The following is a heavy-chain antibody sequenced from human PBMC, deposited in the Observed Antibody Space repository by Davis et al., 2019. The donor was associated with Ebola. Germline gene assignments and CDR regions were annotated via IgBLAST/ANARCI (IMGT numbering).Heavy chain of an antibody. CDR2: IYYTGST. CDR3: ARVTISIFGVYSYYHMDV. D-gene: IGHD3-3*02. V-gene: IGHV4-59*01. CDR1: GASIASDY. Sequence: MPSETLSLTCSVSGASIASDYWTWIRQPPGKGLDWIGYIYYTGSTNYNPSLKSRVTMSVDTSKNQFSLRLSSVTAADTALYYCARVTISIFGVYSYYHMDVWGKGTAVTVS. J-gene: IGHJ6*03.